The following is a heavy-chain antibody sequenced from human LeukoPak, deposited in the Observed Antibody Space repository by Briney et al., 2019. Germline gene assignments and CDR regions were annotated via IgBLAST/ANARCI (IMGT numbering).Heavy chain of an antibody. D-gene: IGHD3-10*01. V-gene: IGHV4-38-2*02. CDR1: GYSISSGYY. J-gene: IGHJ3*02. CDR3: AKSNGYGLVDI. CDR2: IYHSGST. Sequence: SETLSLTCTVSGYSISSGYYWGWIRQPPGKGLEWIGSIYHSGSTYYNPSLKSRVTISVDTSKNQFSLKLNSVTAADTAVYYCAKSNGYGLVDIWGQGTMSPSLQ.